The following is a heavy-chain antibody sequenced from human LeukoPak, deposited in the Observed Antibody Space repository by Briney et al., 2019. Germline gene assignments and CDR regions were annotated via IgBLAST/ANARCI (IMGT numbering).Heavy chain of an antibody. V-gene: IGHV3-7*01. J-gene: IGHJ4*02. CDR1: GFTLSSYW. CDR3: AREWNDFWSGKSFDY. D-gene: IGHD3-3*01. CDR2: IKQDGSEK. Sequence: GGSLRLSCAASGFTLSSYWMSWVRQTPGKGLEWVANIKQDGSEKYYVDSVKGRFTISRDNAKSSLYLQMNSLRAEDTAVYYCAREWNDFWSGKSFDYWGQGTLVTVSS.